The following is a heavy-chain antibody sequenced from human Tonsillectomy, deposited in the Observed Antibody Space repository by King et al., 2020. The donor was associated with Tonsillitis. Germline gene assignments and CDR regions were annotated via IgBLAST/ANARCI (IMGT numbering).Heavy chain of an antibody. J-gene: IGHJ4*02. CDR2: IWYDGSNK. CDR3: ARSQGSSGWGFDY. V-gene: IGHV3-33*08. D-gene: IGHD6-19*01. Sequence: VQLVESGGGVVQPGRSLRLSCAASGFTFSNCAMHWVCQAPGKGLEWVAVIWYDGSNKFHADSVKGRFIISRDNSKNILYLQMNSLRAEDTAMYYCARSQGSSGWGFDYWGQGTLVTVSS. CDR1: GFTFSNCA.